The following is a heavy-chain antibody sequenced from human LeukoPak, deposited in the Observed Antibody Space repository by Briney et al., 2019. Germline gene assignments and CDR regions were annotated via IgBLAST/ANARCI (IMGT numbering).Heavy chain of an antibody. CDR3: ARDGNGVRYNWFDP. D-gene: IGHD3-9*01. CDR1: GGSISSGSYY. J-gene: IGHJ5*02. CDR2: IYTSGST. V-gene: IGHV4-61*02. Sequence: SQTLSLTCTVSGGSISSGSYYWRWIRQPAGKGLEWIGRIYTSGSTNYNPSLKSRVTISVDTSKNQFSLKLSSVTAADTAVYYCARDGNGVRYNWFDPWGQGTLVTVSS.